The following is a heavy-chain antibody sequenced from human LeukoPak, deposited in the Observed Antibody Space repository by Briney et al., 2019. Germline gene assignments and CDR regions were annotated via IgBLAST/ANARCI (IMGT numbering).Heavy chain of an antibody. D-gene: IGHD1-26*01. J-gene: IGHJ4*02. CDR2: IYYSGST. CDR1: GGSFSGYY. CDR3: AREWELAADY. Sequence: SETLSLTCAVYGGSFSGYYWSWIRQPPGKGLEWIGYIYYSGSTNYNPSLKSRVTISVDTSKNQFSLKLSSVTAADTAVYYCAREWELAADYWGQGTLVTVSS. V-gene: IGHV4-59*01.